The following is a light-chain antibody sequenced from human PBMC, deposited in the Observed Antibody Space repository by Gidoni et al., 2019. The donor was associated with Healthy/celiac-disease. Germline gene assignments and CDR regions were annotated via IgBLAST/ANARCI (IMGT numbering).Light chain of an antibody. CDR2: DVS. CDR1: SSDVGGYNY. Sequence: QSALTHPPSVSGSPGHSVTICCTGTSSDVGGYNYVSWYQQHPGKAPKLMIYDVSKRPSGAPDRFSGSKSGNTASLTISGLQAEDEADYYCCSYAGSYTLVVFGGGTKLTVL. CDR3: CSYAGSYTLVV. V-gene: IGLV2-11*01. J-gene: IGLJ2*01.